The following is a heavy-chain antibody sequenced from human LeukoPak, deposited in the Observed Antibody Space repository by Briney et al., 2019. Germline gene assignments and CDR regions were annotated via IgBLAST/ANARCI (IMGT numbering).Heavy chain of an antibody. CDR3: AKDESDYDSSGYFVY. D-gene: IGHD3-22*01. CDR2: ISGSGGST. J-gene: IGHJ4*02. CDR1: GFTFSSYA. V-gene: IGHV3-23*01. Sequence: PGGSLRLPCAASGFTFSSYAMSWVRQAPGKGLEWVSAISGSGGSTYYTDSVKGRFTISRDNSKNTLYLQMNSLRAEDTAVYYCAKDESDYDSSGYFVYWGQGTLVTVSS.